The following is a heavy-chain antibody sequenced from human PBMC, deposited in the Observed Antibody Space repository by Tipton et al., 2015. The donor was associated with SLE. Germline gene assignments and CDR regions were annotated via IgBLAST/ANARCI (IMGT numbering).Heavy chain of an antibody. CDR1: GGSISGTNYY. D-gene: IGHD5-18*01. V-gene: IGHV4-39*07. Sequence: LRLSCSVSGGSISGTNYYWDWIRQPPGKGPEWIGRITNNGNTYYIPSLKSRVTISLDTSKKQFSLKLSSVTAADTAVYYCARLRVDTAMIYDYWGQGTLVTVSS. J-gene: IGHJ4*02. CDR3: ARLRVDTAMIYDY. CDR2: ITNNGNT.